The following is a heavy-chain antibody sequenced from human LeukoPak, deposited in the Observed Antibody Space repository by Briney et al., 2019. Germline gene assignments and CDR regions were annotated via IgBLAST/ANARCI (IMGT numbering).Heavy chain of an antibody. CDR1: GGSISSYY. D-gene: IGHD6-13*01. CDR3: AREEGIAAAGALEY. V-gene: IGHV4-59*01. Sequence: SETLSLTCTVSGGSISSYYWSWIRQPPGKRLEWIGYIYYSGSTSYNPSLESRVTISVDTSKNQFSLKLSSVTAADTAVYYCAREEGIAAAGALEYWGQGILVTVSS. J-gene: IGHJ4*02. CDR2: IYYSGST.